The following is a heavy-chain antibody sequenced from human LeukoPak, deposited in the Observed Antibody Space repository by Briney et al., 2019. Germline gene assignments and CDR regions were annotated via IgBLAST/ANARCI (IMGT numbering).Heavy chain of an antibody. Sequence: GGSLRLSCAASGFTFSSYSMNWVRRAPGKGLEWVSSISSSSSYIYYADSVKGRFTISRDNAKNSLYLQMNSLRAEDTAVYYCARVPLSYGMDVWGQGTTVTVSS. CDR2: ISSSSSYI. CDR1: GFTFSSYS. CDR3: ARVPLSYGMDV. J-gene: IGHJ6*02. V-gene: IGHV3-21*01.